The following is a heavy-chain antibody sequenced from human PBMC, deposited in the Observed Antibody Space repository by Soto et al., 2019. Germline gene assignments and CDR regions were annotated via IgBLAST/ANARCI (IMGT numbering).Heavy chain of an antibody. CDR2: ISWNSGSI. J-gene: IGHJ6*03. V-gene: IGHV3-9*01. CDR3: AKDKSLVDYYYYMDV. CDR1: GGTFDDYA. Sequence: SLRHSCAASGGTFDDYAMRLVRQATGKGLEWVSGISWNSGSIGYADSVKGRFTISRDNAKNSLYLQMNSLRAEDTALYYCAKDKSLVDYYYYMDVWGKGTTVTVSS.